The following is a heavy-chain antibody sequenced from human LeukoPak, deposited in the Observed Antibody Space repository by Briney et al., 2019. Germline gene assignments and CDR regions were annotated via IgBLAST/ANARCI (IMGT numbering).Heavy chain of an antibody. CDR3: ARESSVLWFGTRAGFDY. J-gene: IGHJ4*02. V-gene: IGHV1-2*06. CDR2: INPNSGDT. CDR1: GYTFTGYH. Sequence: ASVKVSCKASGYTFTGYHMHWVRQAPGQGLEWMGRINPNSGDTNYAQKFQGRVAMTRDTSISTAFMGLTRLRSDDTAVYYCARESSVLWFGTRAGFDYWGQGTLVTVSS. D-gene: IGHD3-10*01.